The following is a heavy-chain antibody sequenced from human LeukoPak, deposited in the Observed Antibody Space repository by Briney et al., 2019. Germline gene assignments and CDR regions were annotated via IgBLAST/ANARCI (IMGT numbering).Heavy chain of an antibody. CDR2: IAYDGSRA. Sequence: QPGGSLRLSCAGSGFTLGGYGMHWFRQTPGKGLEWVAVIAYDGSRALYADSVKGRFTISRDNSKNTMSVQMDDLRAEDTAVYYCTRYNNDHFDYWGQGTLVTVSS. CDR3: TRYNNDHFDY. J-gene: IGHJ4*02. V-gene: IGHV3-33*01. D-gene: IGHD1-14*01. CDR1: GFTLGGYG.